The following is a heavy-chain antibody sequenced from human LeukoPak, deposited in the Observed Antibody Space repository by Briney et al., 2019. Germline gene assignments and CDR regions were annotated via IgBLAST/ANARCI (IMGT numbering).Heavy chain of an antibody. CDR2: IYTSGST. CDR1: GGSISSYY. J-gene: IGHJ6*03. CDR3: AAWSNGYYYYYMDV. D-gene: IGHD3-16*01. V-gene: IGHV4-4*09. Sequence: PSEALSLTCTVSGGSISSYYWSWIRQPPGKGLEWIGYIYTSGSTNYNPSLKSRVTISVDTSKNQFSLKLSFVTAADTAVYYCAAWSNGYYYYYMDVWGKGTTVTVSS.